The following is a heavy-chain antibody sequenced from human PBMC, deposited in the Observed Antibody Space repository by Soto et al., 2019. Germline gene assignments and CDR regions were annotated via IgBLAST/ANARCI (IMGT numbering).Heavy chain of an antibody. CDR2: IYYSGSA. V-gene: IGHV4-30-4*01. CDR3: VRAPDIFGTVFDY. J-gene: IGHJ4*02. CDR1: GGSIRSGDYY. D-gene: IGHD4-17*01. Sequence: QVQLQESGPGLVKPSQTLSLTCTVSGGSIRSGDYYWSWIRQPPGKGLEWIGYIYYSGSAHYNPSLKSRVTISVDTSKNQFSLDLTSVTAADTAVYCCVRAPDIFGTVFDYWGQGTLVTVSS.